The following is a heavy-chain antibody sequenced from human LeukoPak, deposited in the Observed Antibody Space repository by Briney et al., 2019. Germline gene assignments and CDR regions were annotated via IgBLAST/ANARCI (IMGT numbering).Heavy chain of an antibody. D-gene: IGHD2-21*01. J-gene: IGHJ5*02. CDR3: ARDVDDLGRPSWFDP. V-gene: IGHV4-31*03. CDR1: GGSINSGGYY. CDR2: IYYSGST. Sequence: SETLSLTCTVSGGSINSGGYYWSWIRHHPGKGLEWIGYIYYSGSTYYNPSLKSRVTISLETSKNQFSLKLSSVTAADTAVYYCARDVDDLGRPSWFDPWGQGTLVTVSS.